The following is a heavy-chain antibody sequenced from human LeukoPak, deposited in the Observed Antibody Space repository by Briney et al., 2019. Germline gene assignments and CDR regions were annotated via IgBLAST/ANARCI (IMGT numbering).Heavy chain of an antibody. V-gene: IGHV3-53*01. Sequence: PGGSLRLSCAASGFTVSSNYMSWVRQAPGKGLEWVSVIYSGGTTYSADSVKDRFTISRENSKNTLYLQMNSLRAEDTAVYYCARDSYYGSGSYYRYTFDYWGQGTLVTVSS. J-gene: IGHJ4*02. CDR1: GFTVSSNY. CDR2: IYSGGTT. CDR3: ARDSYYGSGSYYRYTFDY. D-gene: IGHD3-10*01.